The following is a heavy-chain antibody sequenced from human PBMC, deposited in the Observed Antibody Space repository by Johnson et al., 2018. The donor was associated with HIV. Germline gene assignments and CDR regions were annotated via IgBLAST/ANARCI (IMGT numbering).Heavy chain of an antibody. Sequence: VQLVESGGGVVRPGGSLRLSCAASGFTFDDYGMSWVRQAPGKGLEWVSGINWTGGSPGYADSVKGRFPISRDNSKNTLYLQMNRLRAEDTAVYYCAKDQSPLMTWWDAFDIWGQGTMVTVSS. D-gene: IGHD2-8*02. J-gene: IGHJ3*02. V-gene: IGHV3-20*04. CDR1: GFTFDDYG. CDR3: AKDQSPLMTWWDAFDI. CDR2: INWTGGSP.